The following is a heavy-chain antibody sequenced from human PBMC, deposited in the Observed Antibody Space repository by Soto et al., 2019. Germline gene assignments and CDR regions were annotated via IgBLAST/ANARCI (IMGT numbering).Heavy chain of an antibody. CDR1: GFTFSSYG. CDR3: AKGHRANAFIGDYYYCGMDV. V-gene: IGHV3-30*18. Sequence: GGSLRLSCAASGFTFSSYGMHWVRQAPGKGLEWVAVISYDGSNKYYADSVKGRFTISRDNSKNTLYLQMNSLRAEDTAVYYCAKGHRANAFIGDYYYCGMDVWGQGTTVTVSS. J-gene: IGHJ6*02. CDR2: ISYDGSNK. D-gene: IGHD2-8*01.